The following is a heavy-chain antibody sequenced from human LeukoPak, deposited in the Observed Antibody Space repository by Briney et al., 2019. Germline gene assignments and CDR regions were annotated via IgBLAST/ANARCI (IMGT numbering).Heavy chain of an antibody. CDR1: GGSISSYY. Sequence: SETLSLTCTVSGGSISSYYWSWIRQPPGRGLEWIGYIYYSGSTNYNPSLKSRVTISVDTSKNQFSLKLSSVTAADTAVYYCGRSVTTVFDAFDIWGQGTMVTVSS. V-gene: IGHV4-59*01. CDR3: GRSVTTVFDAFDI. D-gene: IGHD4-17*01. J-gene: IGHJ3*02. CDR2: IYYSGST.